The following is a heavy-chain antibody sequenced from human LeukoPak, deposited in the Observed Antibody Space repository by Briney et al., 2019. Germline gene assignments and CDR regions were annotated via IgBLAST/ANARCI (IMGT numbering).Heavy chain of an antibody. Sequence: ASVKVSCKVSGYTLTELSMHWVRQAPGKGLEWMGGFDPEDGETIYAQKFQGRVTMTEDTSTDTAHMELSSLRSEDTAVYYCSVAGLESGMDVWGQGTTVTVSS. CDR3: SVAGLESGMDV. CDR2: FDPEDGET. CDR1: GYTLTELS. D-gene: IGHD6-19*01. J-gene: IGHJ6*02. V-gene: IGHV1-24*01.